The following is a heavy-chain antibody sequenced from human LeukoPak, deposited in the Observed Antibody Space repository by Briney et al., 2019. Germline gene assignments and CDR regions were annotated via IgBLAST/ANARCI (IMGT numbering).Heavy chain of an antibody. CDR3: ARAMGSSGYYRFDY. D-gene: IGHD3-22*01. J-gene: IGHJ4*02. CDR1: GYSFTSNY. V-gene: IGHV1-69*13. Sequence: SVKVSCKVSGYSFTSNYIHWVRQAPGQGLEWMGGIIPIFGTANYAQKFQGRVTITADESTSTAYMELSSLRSEDTAVYYCARAMGSSGYYRFDYWGQGTLVTVSS. CDR2: IIPIFGTA.